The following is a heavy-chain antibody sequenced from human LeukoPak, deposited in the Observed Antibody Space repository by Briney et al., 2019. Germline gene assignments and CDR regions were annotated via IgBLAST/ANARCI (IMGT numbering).Heavy chain of an antibody. J-gene: IGHJ6*03. CDR3: AREGVVVATSNYYYYMDV. V-gene: IGHV1-2*02. CDR2: INPNSGGT. Sequence: ASVKVSCKASGDTFTGDYMHWVRQAPGQGLEWMGWINPNSGGTNYAQKFQGRVTMTRDTSISTAYMELSRLRSDDTAVYYCAREGVVVATSNYYYYMDVWGKGTTVTVSS. CDR1: GDTFTGDY. D-gene: IGHD5-12*01.